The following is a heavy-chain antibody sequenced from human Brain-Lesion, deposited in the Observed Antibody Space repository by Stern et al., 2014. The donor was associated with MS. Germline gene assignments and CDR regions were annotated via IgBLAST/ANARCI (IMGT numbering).Heavy chain of an antibody. CDR3: ASSPATPSGYDRFDY. V-gene: IGHV5-51*03. D-gene: IGHD5-12*01. Sequence: EVQLVESGAEVKKPGESLKISCEASGYLFDDYWIGWVRQMSGRGLELVAIIFPRDSNTRYSPSVQGQVTISADKSISTAYLQWSHVKPPDTAIYSWASSPATPSGYDRFDYWGQGALVTVSS. CDR1: GYLFDDYW. CDR2: IFPRDSNT. J-gene: IGHJ4*02.